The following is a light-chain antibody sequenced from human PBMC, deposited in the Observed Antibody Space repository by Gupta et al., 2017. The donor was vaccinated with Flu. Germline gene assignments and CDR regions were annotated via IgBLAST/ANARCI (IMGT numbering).Light chain of an antibody. V-gene: IGLV1-44*01. CDR3: AAWDDSLNGQV. Sequence: SVLTQPPSASVTPGQRVTISCSGSSSNIGSNSVNWYQQFPRTAPRLLIYSNNRRPSGVPDRFSGSKSGTSASLAISGLQAEDEADYYCAAWDDSLNGQVFGGGTRVTVL. J-gene: IGLJ2*01. CDR1: SSNIGSNS. CDR2: SNN.